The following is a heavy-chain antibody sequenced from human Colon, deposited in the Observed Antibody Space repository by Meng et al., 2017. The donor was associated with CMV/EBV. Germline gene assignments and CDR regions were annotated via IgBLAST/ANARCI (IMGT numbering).Heavy chain of an antibody. CDR2: IYYSGTT. J-gene: IGHJ4*01. V-gene: IGHV4-39*07. D-gene: IGHD3-10*01. Sequence: SETLSLTCTVSGGSVSSSSFHWAWIRQPPGKGLEWIGTIYYSGTTYYNPSLKSRVTISVDTSKNHFSLNVTSVTAADTAVYYCAREDSLVRGARGYFDYWGQGALVTVSS. CDR3: AREDSLVRGARGYFDY. CDR1: GGSVSSSSFH.